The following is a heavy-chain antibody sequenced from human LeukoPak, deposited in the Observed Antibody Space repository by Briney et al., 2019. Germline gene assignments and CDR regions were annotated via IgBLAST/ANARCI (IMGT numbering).Heavy chain of an antibody. CDR3: ARERSDYGSGSPIVAFDY. V-gene: IGHV3-30*04. Sequence: PGRSLRLSCAASGFTFSSYAMHWVRQAPGKGLEWVAVISYDGSNKYYADSVKGRFTISRDNSKNTLCLQMNSLRAEDTAVYYCARERSDYGSGSPIVAFDYWGQGTLVTVSS. J-gene: IGHJ4*02. CDR2: ISYDGSNK. CDR1: GFTFSSYA. D-gene: IGHD3-10*01.